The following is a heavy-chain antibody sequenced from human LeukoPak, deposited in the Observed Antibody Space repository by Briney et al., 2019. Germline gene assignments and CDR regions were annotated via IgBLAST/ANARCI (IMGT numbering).Heavy chain of an antibody. D-gene: IGHD3-10*01. CDR2: IHPNNGAT. V-gene: IGHV1-2*02. CDR3: ARDGPAQMVDFDY. CDR1: GYTFTGSGWY. Sequence: DSVKVSCKASGYTFTGSGWYLYWLRQAPGQGLECVGWIHPNNGATLYAQKFQGRVAMPTDTSISTAYMELSRLRPDDTAMYYCARDGPAQMVDFDYWGQGTLVTVSP. J-gene: IGHJ4*02.